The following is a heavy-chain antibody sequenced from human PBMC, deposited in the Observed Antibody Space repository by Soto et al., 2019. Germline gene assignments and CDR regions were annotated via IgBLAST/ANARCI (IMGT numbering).Heavy chain of an antibody. CDR1: GGSISSGGYS. Sequence: SATLSLTCAVSGGSISSGGYSWSWIRQPPGKGLEWIGYIYHSGSTYYNPSLKSRVTISVDRSKNQFSLKLSSVTAADTAVYYCARERITMVRGVIISPYGMDVWGQGTTVTVSS. V-gene: IGHV4-30-2*01. J-gene: IGHJ6*02. D-gene: IGHD3-10*01. CDR2: IYHSGST. CDR3: ARERITMVRGVIISPYGMDV.